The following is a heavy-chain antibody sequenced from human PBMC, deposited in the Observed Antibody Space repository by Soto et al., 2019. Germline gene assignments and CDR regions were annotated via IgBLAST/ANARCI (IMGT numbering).Heavy chain of an antibody. CDR1: GFTFDIYW. CDR3: VRDNYGVDY. D-gene: IGHD3-10*01. J-gene: IGHJ4*02. CDR2: INSDGSSA. V-gene: IGHV3-74*01. Sequence: EVQLVESGGGLVQPGGSLRLSCAASGFTFDIYWMQWVRQVPGKGLVWVSHINSDGSSATYADSVKGRFTISRDNAKNTLFLQMNSLRAEDTAVYYCVRDNYGVDYWGQGTLVTVSS.